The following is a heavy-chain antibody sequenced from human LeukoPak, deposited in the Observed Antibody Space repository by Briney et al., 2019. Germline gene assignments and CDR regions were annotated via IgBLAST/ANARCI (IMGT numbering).Heavy chain of an antibody. CDR2: IWYDGTNK. J-gene: IGHJ6*02. D-gene: IGHD3-22*01. CDR1: GFTFSHYG. CDR3: ARGYYESRGYYYYYYGVDV. Sequence: GGSLRLSCAASGFTFSHYGMHWVRQAPGKGLEWVAVIWYDGTNKFYADSVKGRFAISRDNSKNTLYLQMNSLRAEDTAVYYCARGYYESRGYYYYYYGVDVWGQGTTVTVSS. V-gene: IGHV3-33*01.